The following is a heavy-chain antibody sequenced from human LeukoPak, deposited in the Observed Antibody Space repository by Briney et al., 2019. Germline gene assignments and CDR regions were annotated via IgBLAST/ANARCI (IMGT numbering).Heavy chain of an antibody. CDR3: ARDFAHSDFGSGKYYFDY. V-gene: IGHV3-7*03. CDR2: IKQDGSEK. D-gene: IGHD3-3*01. CDR1: GFTFSSYW. Sequence: GGSLRLSCAASGFTFSSYWMSWVRQAPGKGLEWVANIKQDGSEKYYVDSVKGRFTISRDNAKNSLYLQMNSLRAEDTAVYYCARDFAHSDFGSGKYYFDYWGQGTLVTVSS. J-gene: IGHJ4*02.